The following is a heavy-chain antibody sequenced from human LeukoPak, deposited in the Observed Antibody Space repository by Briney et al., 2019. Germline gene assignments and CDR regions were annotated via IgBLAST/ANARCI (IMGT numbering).Heavy chain of an antibody. CDR1: GFTFSSYA. J-gene: IGHJ5*02. D-gene: IGHD5-18*01. CDR3: ARGPPYSYGWYNWFDP. Sequence: GGPLRLSCAASGFTFSSYAMHWVRQAPGKGLEYVSAISSNGGSTYYANSVKGRFTISRDNSKNTLYLQMGSLRAEDMAVYYCARGPPYSYGWYNWFDPWGQGTLVTVSS. CDR2: ISSNGGST. V-gene: IGHV3-64*01.